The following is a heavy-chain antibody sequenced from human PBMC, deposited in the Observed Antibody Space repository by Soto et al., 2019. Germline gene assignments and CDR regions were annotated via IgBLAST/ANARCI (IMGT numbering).Heavy chain of an antibody. CDR3: ARELAPH. V-gene: IGHV3-30-3*01. J-gene: IGHJ4*02. CDR2: ISYDGSNK. Sequence: QVQLVESGGGVVQPGRSLRLSCAASGFTFSSYAMHWVRQAPGKGLEWVAVISYDGSNKYYADSVKGRFTISRDNSKNTLYLQMNSLRAEDTAVYYCARELAPHWGQGTLVTVSS. CDR1: GFTFSSYA. D-gene: IGHD3-3*02.